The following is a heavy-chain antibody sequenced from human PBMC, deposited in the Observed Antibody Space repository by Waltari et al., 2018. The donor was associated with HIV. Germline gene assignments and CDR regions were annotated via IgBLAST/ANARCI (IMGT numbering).Heavy chain of an antibody. J-gene: IGHJ4*02. Sequence: DVYLVESGGGVVKIGGSIRLTCEASGFDLSHYSMNWVRRRPVRGLEWVAAIRRGNNEKHYLDSVRGRFVISRDNAESSVYLQMESLREEDTATYFCVRDDPGYGPIDYWGQGTRVTV. CDR3: VRDDPGYGPIDY. D-gene: IGHD3-10*01. CDR1: GFDLSHYS. V-gene: IGHV3-21*04. CDR2: IRRGNNEK.